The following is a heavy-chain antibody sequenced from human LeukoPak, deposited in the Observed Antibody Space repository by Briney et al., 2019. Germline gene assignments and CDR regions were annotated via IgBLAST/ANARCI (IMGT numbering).Heavy chain of an antibody. CDR1: GGSISSYY. CDR2: IYYSGST. J-gene: IGHJ4*02. D-gene: IGHD5-18*01. V-gene: IGHV4-59*01. Sequence: SETLSLTCTVSGGSISSYYWSWIRQPPGKGLEWIGYIYYSGSTNYNPSLKSRVTISVDTSKNQFSLKLSSVTAADTAVYYCARLGYSYGFDYWGQGTLVTVSS. CDR3: ARLGYSYGFDY.